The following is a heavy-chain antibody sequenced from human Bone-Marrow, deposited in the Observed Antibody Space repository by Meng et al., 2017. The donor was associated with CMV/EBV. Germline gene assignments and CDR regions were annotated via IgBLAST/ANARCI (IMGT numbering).Heavy chain of an antibody. J-gene: IGHJ6*02. CDR2: IYSGGTT. V-gene: IGHV3-66*02. D-gene: IGHD1-14*01. CDR3: ASRTEYYYYGMDV. Sequence: GESLKISCAASGFTVSGNYMSWVRQAPGKGLEWVSVIYSGGTTYYADSVKGRFTISRDNSKNTLYLQMNSLRAEDTAVYYCASRTEYYYYGMDVWGQGNTVTVSS. CDR1: GFTVSGNY.